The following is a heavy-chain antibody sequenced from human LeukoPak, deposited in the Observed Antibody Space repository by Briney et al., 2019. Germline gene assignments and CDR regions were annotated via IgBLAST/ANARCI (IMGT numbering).Heavy chain of an antibody. Sequence: SETLSLTCTVSGGSISSYYWSWVRQPPGKGLEWIGRIYYSGSTNYNPSLKSRVTISVDTSKNQFSLKLSSVTAADTAVYYCARVGGREDYFDYWGQGTPVTVSS. CDR2: IYYSGST. CDR1: GGSISSYY. D-gene: IGHD2-15*01. V-gene: IGHV4-59*01. J-gene: IGHJ4*02. CDR3: ARVGGREDYFDY.